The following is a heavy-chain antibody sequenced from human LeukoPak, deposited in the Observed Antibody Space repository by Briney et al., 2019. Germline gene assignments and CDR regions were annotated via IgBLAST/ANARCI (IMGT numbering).Heavy chain of an antibody. D-gene: IGHD5-18*01. CDR2: ISYNGSP. CDR3: ARGQKYTSGYTVTELGSRYFDY. CDR1: GGSISSYY. V-gene: IGHV4-59*01. J-gene: IGHJ4*02. Sequence: SETLSLTCTVSGGSISSYYWTWIRQPPGKGLDWIGYISYNGSPNYNPALQSRVTISVDTSKNQFSLRLTSVTAADTAVYYCARGQKYTSGYTVTELGSRYFDYWGQGTLVTVSS.